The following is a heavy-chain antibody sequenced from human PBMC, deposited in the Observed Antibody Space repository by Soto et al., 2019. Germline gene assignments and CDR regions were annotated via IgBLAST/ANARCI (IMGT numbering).Heavy chain of an antibody. CDR3: ARLAYCGGDCFDGMDV. J-gene: IGHJ6*02. V-gene: IGHV4-4*02. Sequence: QVQLQESGPGLVKPSGTLSLTCAVSGGSISSSNWWSWVRQPPGKGLEWIGEIYHSGSTNYNPSLNGRVTISVDTSKTQFSLKLSAVTAADTAVYYCARLAYCGGDCFDGMDVWGQGTTVTVSS. D-gene: IGHD2-21*02. CDR1: GGSISSSNW. CDR2: IYHSGST.